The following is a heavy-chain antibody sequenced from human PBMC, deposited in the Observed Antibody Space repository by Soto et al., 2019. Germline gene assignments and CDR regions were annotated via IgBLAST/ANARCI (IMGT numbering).Heavy chain of an antibody. J-gene: IGHJ3*02. Sequence: SVKVSCKASGGTFSSYAISWVRQAPGQGLEWMGGIIPIFGTANYAQKFQGRVTITADESTSTAYMELSSLRSEDTAVYYCARAISLSGYHHDAFDIWGQETMVTVSS. D-gene: IGHD5-12*01. CDR2: IIPIFGTA. CDR1: GGTFSSYA. V-gene: IGHV1-69*13. CDR3: ARAISLSGYHHDAFDI.